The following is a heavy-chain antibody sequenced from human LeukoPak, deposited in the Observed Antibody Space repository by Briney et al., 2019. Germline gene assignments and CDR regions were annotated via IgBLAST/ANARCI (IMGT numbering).Heavy chain of an antibody. V-gene: IGHV5-51*01. CDR1: GYSFTTHW. D-gene: IGHD2-15*01. CDR3: ARGAGLRYCSGGSCYLDY. CDR2: IYPGDSDT. J-gene: IGHJ4*02. Sequence: GESLQISCKASGYSFTTHWIGWVRQMPGKGLEWMGIIYPGDSDTRYSPSFQGHVTISADKSISTAYLQWSSLKASDTAMYYCARGAGLRYCSGGSCYLDYWGQGTLVTVSS.